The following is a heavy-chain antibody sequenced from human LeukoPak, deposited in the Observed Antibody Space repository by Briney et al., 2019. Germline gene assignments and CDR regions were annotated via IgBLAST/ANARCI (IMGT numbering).Heavy chain of an antibody. Sequence: GGSLRLSCAASGFTISSYAMSWVRQAPGKGLEWVSAISGSGGSTYYADSVKGRFTISRDNSKNTLYLQMNSLRAEDTAVYYCARIFADYGALDFDYWGQGTLVTVSS. CDR2: ISGSGGST. D-gene: IGHD4-17*01. V-gene: IGHV3-23*01. J-gene: IGHJ4*02. CDR3: ARIFADYGALDFDY. CDR1: GFTISSYA.